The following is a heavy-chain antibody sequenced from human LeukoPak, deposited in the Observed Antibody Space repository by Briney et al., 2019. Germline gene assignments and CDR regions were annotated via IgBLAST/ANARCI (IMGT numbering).Heavy chain of an antibody. J-gene: IGHJ4*02. CDR1: GFTFSSYE. CDR3: ASMRGSGSYYTYYFDY. Sequence: GGSLRLSCAASGFTFSSYEMNWVRQAPGKGLEWVSYISSSGSTIYYADSVKGRFTISRDNAKNSLYLQMNSLRAEDTAVYYCASMRGSGSYYTYYFDYWGQGTLVTVSS. D-gene: IGHD3-10*01. CDR2: ISSSGSTI. V-gene: IGHV3-48*03.